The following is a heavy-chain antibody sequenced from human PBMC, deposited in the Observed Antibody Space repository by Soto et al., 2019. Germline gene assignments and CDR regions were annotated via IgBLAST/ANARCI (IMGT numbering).Heavy chain of an antibody. Sequence: EVRLVESGGGLVQPGGSLRLSCAASGFTFRNYWMHWVRQVPGKGLVWVSRIDSDGSETNYADSVKGRFTISRDNPKNTVYLQMNSLRTEATAVYDCASPIAAAGTHLYFCGLDAWGQGTRVTVSS. CDR3: ASPIAAAGTHLYFCGLDA. D-gene: IGHD6-25*01. V-gene: IGHV3-74*01. J-gene: IGHJ6*01. CDR2: IDSDGSET. CDR1: GFTFRNYW.